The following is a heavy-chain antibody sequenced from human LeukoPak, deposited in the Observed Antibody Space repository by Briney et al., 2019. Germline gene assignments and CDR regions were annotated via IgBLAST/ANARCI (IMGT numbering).Heavy chain of an antibody. D-gene: IGHD5-18*01. CDR2: IYSGGST. Sequence: TGGSLRLSCAASGFTVSNKHMSWVRQAPGKGLEWVSVIYSGGSTYYADSVKVRFTISRDNSKNTVYLLMNSLRAEDTAVYYCAAQDTAMGTDYWGQGTLVTVSS. V-gene: IGHV3-66*04. CDR1: GFTVSNKH. J-gene: IGHJ4*02. CDR3: AAQDTAMGTDY.